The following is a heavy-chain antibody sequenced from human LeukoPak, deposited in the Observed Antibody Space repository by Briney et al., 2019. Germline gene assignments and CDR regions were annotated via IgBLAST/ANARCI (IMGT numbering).Heavy chain of an antibody. CDR1: GFTFSGYS. V-gene: IGHV3-21*05. Sequence: GGSLRLSCAASGFTFSGYSMNWVRQAPGKGLEWVSYISSSSSYIYYADSVKGRFTISRDNAQNSLYLQMNSLRVEDTAVYYCVRVTQLGRKRWFDPWGQGTQVTVSS. D-gene: IGHD3-10*01. CDR2: ISSSSSYI. CDR3: VRVTQLGRKRWFDP. J-gene: IGHJ5*02.